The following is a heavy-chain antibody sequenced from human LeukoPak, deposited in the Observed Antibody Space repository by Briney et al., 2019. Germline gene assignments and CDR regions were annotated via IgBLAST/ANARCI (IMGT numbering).Heavy chain of an antibody. J-gene: IGHJ4*02. CDR2: IYTSGST. Sequence: PSETLSLTCTVSGGSISSYYWSWIRRPAGKGLEWIGRIYTSGSTNYNASLKSRVSMSVDTSKNQFSLKLSSVTAADTAVFYRARENSGSYREFDYWGQGTLVTVSS. CDR3: ARENSGSYREFDY. CDR1: GGSISSYY. V-gene: IGHV4-4*07. D-gene: IGHD1-26*01.